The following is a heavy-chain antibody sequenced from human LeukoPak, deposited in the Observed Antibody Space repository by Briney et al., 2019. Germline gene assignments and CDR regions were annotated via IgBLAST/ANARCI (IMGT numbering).Heavy chain of an antibody. V-gene: IGHV3-21*01. J-gene: IGHJ4*02. Sequence: GGSLRLSCAASIFSFSASTMIWVRQAPGKGLEWVSSITSSSSYIYYADSVKGRFTVSRDNANKSLFLQMNRLRVEDTAVYFCARKDGDELDYWGQGTLVTVSS. CDR1: IFSFSAST. CDR3: ARKDGDELDY. CDR2: ITSSSSYI.